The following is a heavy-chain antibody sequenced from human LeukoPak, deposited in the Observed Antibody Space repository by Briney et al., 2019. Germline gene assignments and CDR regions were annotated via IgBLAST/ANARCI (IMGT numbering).Heavy chain of an antibody. V-gene: IGHV3-9*01. D-gene: IGHD1-7*01. J-gene: IGHJ3*02. CDR3: AKPLTGTNHDAFDI. CDR1: GFTFDDYA. CDR2: ISWNSGSI. Sequence: PGGSLRLSCAASGFTFDDYAMHWVRQAPGKGLEWVSGISWNSGSIGYADSVKGRFTISRDNAKNSLYLQMNSLRAEDTALYYCAKPLTGTNHDAFDIWGQGTMVTVSS.